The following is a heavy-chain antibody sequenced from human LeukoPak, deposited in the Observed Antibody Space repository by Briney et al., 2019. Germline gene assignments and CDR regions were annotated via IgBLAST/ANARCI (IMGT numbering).Heavy chain of an antibody. J-gene: IGHJ4*02. D-gene: IGHD6-13*01. CDR2: ISAYNGNT. CDR1: GYTFTSYG. Sequence: EASVKVSCKASGYTFTSYGISWVRQAPGQGLEWMGWISAYNGNTNYAQKLQGRVTMTTDTSTSTAYMELRSLRSDDTAVYYCARDHGYSSSWYGGYWGQGTPVTVSS. V-gene: IGHV1-18*01. CDR3: ARDHGYSSSWYGGY.